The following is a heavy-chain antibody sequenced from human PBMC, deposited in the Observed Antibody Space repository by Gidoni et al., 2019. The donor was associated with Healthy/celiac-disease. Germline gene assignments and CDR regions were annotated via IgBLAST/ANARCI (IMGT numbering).Heavy chain of an antibody. CDR3: ALTPRGLRYFDWLANVYDY. CDR2: IYWNDDK. CDR1: GFSLSTSGVG. D-gene: IGHD3-9*01. J-gene: IGHJ4*02. Sequence: QITLKESGPTLVKPTQTLTLTCTFSGFSLSTSGVGVGWIRQPPGKALEWLALIYWNDDKRYSPSLKSRLTITKDTSKNQVVLTMTNMDPVDTATYYCALTPRGLRYFDWLANVYDYWGQGTLVTVSS. V-gene: IGHV2-5*01.